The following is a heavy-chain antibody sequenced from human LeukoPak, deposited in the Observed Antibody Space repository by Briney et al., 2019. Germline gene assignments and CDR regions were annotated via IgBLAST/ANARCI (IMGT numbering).Heavy chain of an antibody. CDR1: GGSFSGYY. J-gene: IGHJ4*02. D-gene: IGHD6-13*01. V-gene: IGHV4-34*01. Sequence: SETLSLTCAVYGGSFSGYYWSWIRQPPGKGLEWIGEINHSGSTNYNPSLKSRVTIPVDTSKNQFSLKLSSVTAADTAVYYCASSSWYTQIDYWGQGTLVTVSS. CDR3: ASSSWYTQIDY. CDR2: INHSGST.